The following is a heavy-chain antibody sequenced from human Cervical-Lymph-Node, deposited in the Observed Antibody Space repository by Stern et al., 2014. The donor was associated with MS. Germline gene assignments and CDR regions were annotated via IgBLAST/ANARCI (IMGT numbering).Heavy chain of an antibody. CDR2: INPGDSDT. CDR3: ARRHCSSRRCGWFDP. Sequence: EVQLVESGVEVKKPGESLKISCKGSGYSFTSYWIGWVRQMPGKGLEWMGIINPGDSDTRYSPSFQGQVTISADKSISTAYLQWSSLKASDTAMYYCARRHCSSRRCGWFDPWGQGTLVTVSS. V-gene: IGHV5-51*01. CDR1: GYSFTSYW. D-gene: IGHD2-2*01. J-gene: IGHJ5*02.